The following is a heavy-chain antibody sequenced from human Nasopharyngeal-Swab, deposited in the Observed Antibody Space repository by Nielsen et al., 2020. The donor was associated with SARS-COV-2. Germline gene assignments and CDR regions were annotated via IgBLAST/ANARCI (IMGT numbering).Heavy chain of an antibody. D-gene: IGHD5-18*01. CDR1: GYTFTSYA. V-gene: IGHV1-3*01. Sequence: ASVKVSCKASGYTFTSYAMHWVRQAPGQRLEWMGRINAGNGNTKYSQKFQGRVTITRDTSASTAYMELSSLRSEDTAVYYCARDYYSYGQYYYYYMDVWGKGTTVTVSS. CDR2: INAGNGNT. CDR3: ARDYYSYGQYYYYYMDV. J-gene: IGHJ6*03.